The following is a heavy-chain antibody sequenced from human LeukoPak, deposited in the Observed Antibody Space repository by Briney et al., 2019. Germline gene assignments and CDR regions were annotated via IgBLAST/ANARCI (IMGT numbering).Heavy chain of an antibody. V-gene: IGHV3-7*03. D-gene: IGHD3-10*01. CDR3: VRDDRAMVRGVPDY. Sequence: GGSLRISCAASGFTFSSYWMDWVRQAPGKGLEWVANIKEDGSDKYYGDSVKGRFTISRDNAKNSLYLQMDSLRAEDTALYYRVRDDRAMVRGVPDYWGQGTLVTVSS. J-gene: IGHJ4*02. CDR2: IKEDGSDK. CDR1: GFTFSSYW.